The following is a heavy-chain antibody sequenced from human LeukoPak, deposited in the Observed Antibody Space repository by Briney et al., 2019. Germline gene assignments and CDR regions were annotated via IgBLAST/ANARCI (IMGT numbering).Heavy chain of an antibody. V-gene: IGHV3-23*01. CDR2: IIGSSGDT. J-gene: IGHJ4*02. CDR1: GFRFSNFA. Sequence: QPGGSLRLSCAASGFRFSNFATSWVRQAPGKGLEWVSLIIGSSGDTLYADSVKGRFTISRDISKNRLYLQMNSLRAEDTALYYCAKGAYDYIEMGYFDDWGQGTLVTVSS. CDR3: AKGAYDYIEMGYFDD. D-gene: IGHD5-12*01.